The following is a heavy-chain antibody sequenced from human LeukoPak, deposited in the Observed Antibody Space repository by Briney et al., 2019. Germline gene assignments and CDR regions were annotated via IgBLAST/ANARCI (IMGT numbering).Heavy chain of an antibody. J-gene: IGHJ4*02. CDR2: ISSNGGST. D-gene: IGHD4-17*01. CDR3: ATLTVTTF. Sequence: GGSLRLSCAASGFTFSSYAMHWVRQAPGKGLEYVSAISSNGGSTYHANSVKGRFTISRDNSKNTLYLQMGSLRAGDMAVYYCATLTVTTFWGQGTLVTVSS. V-gene: IGHV3-64*01. CDR1: GFTFSSYA.